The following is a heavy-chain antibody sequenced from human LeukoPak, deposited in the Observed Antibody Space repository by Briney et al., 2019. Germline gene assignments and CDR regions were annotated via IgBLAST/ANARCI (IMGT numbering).Heavy chain of an antibody. J-gene: IGHJ4*02. CDR1: GFTFSSYW. V-gene: IGHV3-74*01. CDR2: INSDGSST. CDR3: ARPLGASNTWLY. D-gene: IGHD1-26*01. Sequence: TGGSLRLSCAASGFTFSSYWMHWVRQAPGKGLVWVSRINSDGSSTSYADSVKGRFTIAKDNAKNTLYLQMNSLRAEDTALYYCARPLGASNTWLYWGQGTLVTVSS.